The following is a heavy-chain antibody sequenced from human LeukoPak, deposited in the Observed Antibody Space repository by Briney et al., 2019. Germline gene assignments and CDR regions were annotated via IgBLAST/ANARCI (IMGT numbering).Heavy chain of an antibody. CDR2: INHSGST. Sequence: SETLSLTCAVYGGSFSGCYWSWIRQPPGKGLEWIGEINHSGSTNYNPSLKSRVTISVDTSKNQFSLELSSVTAADTAVYYCARGKRGYSSSWYDYWGQGTLVTVSS. V-gene: IGHV4-34*01. D-gene: IGHD6-13*01. CDR3: ARGKRGYSSSWYDY. CDR1: GGSFSGCY. J-gene: IGHJ4*02.